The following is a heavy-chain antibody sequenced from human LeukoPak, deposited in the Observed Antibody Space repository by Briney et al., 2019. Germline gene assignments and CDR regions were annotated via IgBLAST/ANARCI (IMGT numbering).Heavy chain of an antibody. CDR3: AKSGTYRYFFDY. Sequence: GRSLRLSCAASGFTFSSYAMHWVRRAPGKGLEWVAVISYNGINEYYGDSVKGRFTISRDNSKNTVYLQMDRLRVEDTAVYYCAKSGTYRYFFDYWSQGTLVTVSS. V-gene: IGHV3-30*18. J-gene: IGHJ4*02. CDR2: ISYNGINE. CDR1: GFTFSSYA. D-gene: IGHD1-26*01.